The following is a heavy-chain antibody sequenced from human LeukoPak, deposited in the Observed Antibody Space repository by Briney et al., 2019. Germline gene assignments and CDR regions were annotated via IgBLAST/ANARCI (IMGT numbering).Heavy chain of an antibody. CDR2: IYPGDSDT. V-gene: IGHV5-51*01. CDR1: GYSFTSYW. Sequence: GESLKISCKGSGYSFTSYWIGWVRQMPGKGLEWMGIIYPGDSDTRYSPSFQGQVTISADKSITTAYLQWSSLKASDTAMYYCARGLGTWNDASLLLGDGLDYWGQGTLVTVSS. D-gene: IGHD1-1*01. CDR3: ARGLGTWNDASLLLGDGLDY. J-gene: IGHJ4*02.